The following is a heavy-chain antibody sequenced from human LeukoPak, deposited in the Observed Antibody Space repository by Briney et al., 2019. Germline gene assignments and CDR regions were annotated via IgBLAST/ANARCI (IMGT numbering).Heavy chain of an antibody. D-gene: IGHD2-21*01. J-gene: IGHJ4*02. Sequence: GGSLRLSCAASGFTFSSYSMTWVRQAPGKGLEWVSSISSSSSYIYHADSVKGRFTISRDNAKNSLYLQMNSLRAEDTAVYYCARDTTILEYYFDYWGQGTLVTVSS. CDR3: ARDTTILEYYFDY. CDR1: GFTFSSYS. V-gene: IGHV3-21*01. CDR2: ISSSSSYI.